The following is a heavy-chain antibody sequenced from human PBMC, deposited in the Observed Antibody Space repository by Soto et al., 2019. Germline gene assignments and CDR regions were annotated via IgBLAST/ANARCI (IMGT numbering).Heavy chain of an antibody. CDR1: GYSFTSYW. Sequence: PGESVKISCEGCGYSFTSYWISWARQLHGKALAWVGRLDPSNSYTNYGLSFLSHVTLSADKSISIAYLQWSSLKASDTAMYYCARHRDYSTYFDAFDIWGQGTMATVSS. CDR3: ARHRDYSTYFDAFDI. D-gene: IGHD4-4*01. V-gene: IGHV5-10-1*01. CDR2: LDPSNSYT. J-gene: IGHJ3*02.